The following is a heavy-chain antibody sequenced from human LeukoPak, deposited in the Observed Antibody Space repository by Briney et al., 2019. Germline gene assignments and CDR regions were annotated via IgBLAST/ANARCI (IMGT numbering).Heavy chain of an antibody. CDR3: ARGPMYSSGWYFDY. CDR1: GFTFSSYD. J-gene: IGHJ4*02. V-gene: IGHV3-13*05. Sequence: PGGSLRLSCAASGFTFSSYDMHWVRQATGKGLEWVSAVGTAGDPYYPDSVKGRFTISRHNAKNSLYLQMNSLRAGDTAVYYCARGPMYSSGWYFDYWGQGTLVTVSS. D-gene: IGHD6-19*01. CDR2: VGTAGDP.